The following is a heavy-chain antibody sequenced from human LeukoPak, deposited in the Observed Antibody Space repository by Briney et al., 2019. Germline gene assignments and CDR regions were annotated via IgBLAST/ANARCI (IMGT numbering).Heavy chain of an antibody. D-gene: IGHD5-12*01. CDR3: ARDYSGYDFFY. Sequence: SETLSLTCTVSGGSISSSSYYWGWIRQPPGKGLEWIGSIYYSGSTYYNPSLKSRVTISVDTSKNQFSLKLSSVTAADTAVYYCARDYSGYDFFYWGQGTLVTVSS. V-gene: IGHV4-39*01. CDR2: IYYSGST. CDR1: GGSISSSSYY. J-gene: IGHJ4*02.